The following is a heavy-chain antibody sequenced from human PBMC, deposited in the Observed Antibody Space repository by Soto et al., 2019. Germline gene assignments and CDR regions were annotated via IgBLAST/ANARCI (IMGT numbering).Heavy chain of an antibody. V-gene: IGHV4-34*01. CDR1: GGSFSGYY. CDR3: ARGRWLRSAFDY. Sequence: QVQLQQWGAGLLKPSETLSLTCAVYGGSFSGYYWSWIRQPPGTGLEWIGEINHSGSTNYNPSLKSRVTISVDTSENQFFLKLSSVTAADTAVYYCARGRWLRSAFDYWGQGTLVTVSS. J-gene: IGHJ4*02. CDR2: INHSGST. D-gene: IGHD5-12*01.